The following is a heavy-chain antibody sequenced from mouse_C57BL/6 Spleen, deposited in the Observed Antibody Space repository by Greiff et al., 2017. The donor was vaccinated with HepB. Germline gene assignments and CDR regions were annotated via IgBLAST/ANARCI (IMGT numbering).Heavy chain of an antibody. Sequence: VKLQESGAELARPGASVKLSCKASGYTFTSYGISWVKQRTGQGLEWIGEIYPRSGNTYYNEKFKGKATLTADKSSSTAYMELSSLTSEDSAVSFCARRGYGRAMDYWGQGTSVTVSS. V-gene: IGHV1-81*01. CDR2: IYPRSGNT. D-gene: IGHD2-14*01. CDR1: GYTFTSYG. CDR3: ARRGYGRAMDY. J-gene: IGHJ4*01.